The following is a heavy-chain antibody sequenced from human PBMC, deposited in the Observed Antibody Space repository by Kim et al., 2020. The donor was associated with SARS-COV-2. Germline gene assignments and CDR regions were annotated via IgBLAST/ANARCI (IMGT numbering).Heavy chain of an antibody. J-gene: IGHJ4*02. CDR3: ARSPYDFWSGYHYPIDY. V-gene: IGHV4-30-4*01. CDR1: GGSISSGDYY. D-gene: IGHD3-3*01. Sequence: SETLSLTCTVSGGSISSGDYYWSWIRQPPGKGLEWIGYIYYSGSTYYNPSLKSRVTISVDTSKNQFSLKLSSVTAADTAVYYCARSPYDFWSGYHYPIDYWGQGTLVTVSS. CDR2: IYYSGST.